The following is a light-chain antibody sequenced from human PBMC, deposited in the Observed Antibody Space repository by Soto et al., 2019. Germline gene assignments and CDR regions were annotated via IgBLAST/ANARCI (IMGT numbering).Light chain of an antibody. CDR3: SSYTSSSTVV. V-gene: IGLV2-14*01. CDR1: SSDVGGYNY. J-gene: IGLJ2*01. CDR2: EVS. Sequence: QSVLTQPASVSGSPGQSITISCTGTSSDVGGYNYVSWYQQHPGKAPKLMIYEVSNRPSGVSNRFFGSKSGNTASLTISGLQAEDEADYYCSSYTSSSTVVFGGGTKLTVL.